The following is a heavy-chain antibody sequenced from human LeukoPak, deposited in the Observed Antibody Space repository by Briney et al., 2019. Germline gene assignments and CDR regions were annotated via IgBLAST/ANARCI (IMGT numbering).Heavy chain of an antibody. J-gene: IGHJ4*02. Sequence: SVKVSCKASGGTFSSYAISWVRQAPGQGLEWMGRIIPILGIANYAQKFQGRVTITADKSTSTAYMELSSLRSEDTAVYYCARGSITGTTSTDYWGQGTLVTVSS. V-gene: IGHV1-69*04. D-gene: IGHD1-20*01. CDR1: GGTFSSYA. CDR3: ARGSITGTTSTDY. CDR2: IIPILGIA.